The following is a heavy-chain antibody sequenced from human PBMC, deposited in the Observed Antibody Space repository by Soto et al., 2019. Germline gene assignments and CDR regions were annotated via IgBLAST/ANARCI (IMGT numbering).Heavy chain of an antibody. V-gene: IGHV3-48*03. Sequence: EVQLVESGGGLVQPGGSLRLSCAASGFIFSSYEMNWVRQAPGKGLEWVSYISTSGSTIYYADSVKGRFTLSRDNAKNSLYLQMNSLRAEDTAVYYCASPYCSGGTCYQTALDSWGQGVLVTVAS. CDR2: ISTSGSTI. CDR1: GFIFSSYE. J-gene: IGHJ4*02. CDR3: ASPYCSGGTCYQTALDS. D-gene: IGHD2-15*01.